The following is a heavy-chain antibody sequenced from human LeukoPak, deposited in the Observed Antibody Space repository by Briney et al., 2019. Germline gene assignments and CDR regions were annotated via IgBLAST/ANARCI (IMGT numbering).Heavy chain of an antibody. D-gene: IGHD3-3*01. J-gene: IGHJ2*01. V-gene: IGHV1-2*04. CDR3: ARGVTIFGVVGNWYFDL. Sequence: GSVKVSCKASGYTFSTSAMNWVRQAPGQGLEWMGWINPNSGGTNYPQNFQGWVTMTRDTSISTAYMELSRLRSDDTAVYYCARGVTIFGVVGNWYFDLWGRGTLVTVSS. CDR1: GYTFSTSA. CDR2: INPNSGGT.